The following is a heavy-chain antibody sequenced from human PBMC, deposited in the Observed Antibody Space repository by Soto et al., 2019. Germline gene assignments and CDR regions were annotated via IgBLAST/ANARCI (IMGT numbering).Heavy chain of an antibody. CDR1: GFTFSSYD. CDR2: IGIYANT. CDR3: VKESTVGSPGDYFDS. V-gene: IGHV3-23*01. D-gene: IGHD1-26*01. J-gene: IGHJ4*02. Sequence: EVELLESGGDLVQPGGSLRLSCAASGFTFSSYDINWVRQAPGKGLEWVSAIGIYANTYFAGSVKGRFTISRDDSNHTVYLQLNRLRVDDTAVYYWVKESTVGSPGDYFDSWGQGTLVTVSS.